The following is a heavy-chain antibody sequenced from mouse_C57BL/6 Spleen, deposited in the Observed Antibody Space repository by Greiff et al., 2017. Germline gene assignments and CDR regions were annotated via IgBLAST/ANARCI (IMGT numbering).Heavy chain of an antibody. Sequence: VQLQQPGAELVKPGASVKMSCKASGYTFTSYWITWVKQRPGQGLEWIGDIYPGSGSTNYNEKFKSKATLTVDTSSSTAYMQLSSLTSEDSAVYYCARGDYGSFYAMDYWGQGTSVTVSS. CDR3: ARGDYGSFYAMDY. CDR2: IYPGSGST. J-gene: IGHJ4*01. D-gene: IGHD1-1*01. CDR1: GYTFTSYW. V-gene: IGHV1-55*01.